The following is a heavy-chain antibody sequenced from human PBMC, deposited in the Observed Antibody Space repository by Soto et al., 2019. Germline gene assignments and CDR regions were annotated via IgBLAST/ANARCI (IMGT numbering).Heavy chain of an antibody. D-gene: IGHD2-15*01. CDR2: IIPILGIA. CDR1: GGTFSSYT. J-gene: IGHJ5*02. CDR3: AREKEEDIVVVVAAPQWFDP. V-gene: IGHV1-69*08. Sequence: QVQLVQSGAEVKKPGSSVKVSCKASGGTFSSYTISWVRQAPGQGLEWMGRIIPILGIANYAQKCQGRVTSTADKATSTDYMERSSLRSEDTAVYYCAREKEEDIVVVVAAPQWFDPWGQGTLVTVSS.